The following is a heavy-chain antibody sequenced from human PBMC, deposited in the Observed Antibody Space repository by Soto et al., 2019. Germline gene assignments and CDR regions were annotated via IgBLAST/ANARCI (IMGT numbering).Heavy chain of an antibody. J-gene: IGHJ5*02. Sequence: GASLSLSCAACGFTFSSYWMHWVRQAPGKXLVWVSRINSDGSSTRYADSVKGRFTISRDNAKNTLYLQMNSLRAEDTAVYYCAPAPYCGSSGCYTDNWFDPWGQGTLVTVSS. CDR2: INSDGSST. D-gene: IGHD2-2*02. CDR3: APAPYCGSSGCYTDNWFDP. V-gene: IGHV3-74*01. CDR1: GFTFSSYW.